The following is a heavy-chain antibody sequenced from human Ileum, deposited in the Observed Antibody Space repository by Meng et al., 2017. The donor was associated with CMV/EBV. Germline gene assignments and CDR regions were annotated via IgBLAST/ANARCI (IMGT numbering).Heavy chain of an antibody. V-gene: IGHV3-9*01. CDR1: GFTFDDYA. Sequence: SLKISCAASGFTFDDYAMHWVRQAPGKGLEWVSGISWNSGSIGYADSVKGRFTISRDNAKNSLYLQMNSLRAEDTALYYCAKGGWGAWYYFDYWGQGTRVTGAS. CDR2: ISWNSGSI. J-gene: IGHJ4*02. CDR3: AKGGWGAWYYFDY. D-gene: IGHD3-16*01.